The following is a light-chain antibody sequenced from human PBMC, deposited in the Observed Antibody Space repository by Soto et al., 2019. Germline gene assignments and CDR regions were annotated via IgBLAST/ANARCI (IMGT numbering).Light chain of an antibody. CDR1: QSVGSK. Sequence: EIVMTQSPATLSVSPGERATLSCRASQSVGSKLAWYQQKPGQAPRLLIYGASTRATGIPARFSGSGSGTEFTLTISSLQSEDFAVYYCQRYREWPWTFGQGTKVDIK. CDR3: QRYREWPWT. V-gene: IGKV3-15*01. J-gene: IGKJ1*01. CDR2: GAS.